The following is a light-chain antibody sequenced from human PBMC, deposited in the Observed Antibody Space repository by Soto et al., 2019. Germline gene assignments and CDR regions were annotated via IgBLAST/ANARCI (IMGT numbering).Light chain of an antibody. CDR3: QHRFNWPLT. CDR1: QKIGTS. CDR2: DAS. V-gene: IGKV3-11*01. Sequence: EIVLTQSPATLSLSPGERATLSCRASQKIGTSLAWYQQKPGQAPRLLFYDASNRATGVPPRFSGSGSGTDFTLTISSLEPEDLAVYYCQHRFNWPLTFGGGTKVEIK. J-gene: IGKJ4*01.